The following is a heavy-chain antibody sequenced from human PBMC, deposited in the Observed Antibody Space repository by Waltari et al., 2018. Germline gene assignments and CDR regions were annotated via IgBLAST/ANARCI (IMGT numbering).Heavy chain of an antibody. Sequence: EVQMVESGGGLIQPGGSLRLSWAVSGFTVSSTCMTWVRQAPGKGLEWVSVIYGGDRTYYADSVKGLFTISRDNSKNTLYLQMNSLRAEDTAVYYCARSPSRSGIDYYYGLDVWGQGTTVTVSS. J-gene: IGHJ6*02. V-gene: IGHV3-53*01. D-gene: IGHD3-3*01. CDR2: IYGGDRT. CDR3: ARSPSRSGIDYYYGLDV. CDR1: GFTVSSTC.